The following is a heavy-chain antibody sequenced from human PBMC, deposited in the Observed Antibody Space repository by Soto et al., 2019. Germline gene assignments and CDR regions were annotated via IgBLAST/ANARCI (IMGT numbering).Heavy chain of an antibody. D-gene: IGHD2-15*01. CDR3: ARAGRYCSGGSCYSAAFDI. V-gene: IGHV3-33*01. CDR1: GFTFSSYG. J-gene: IGHJ3*02. Sequence: PGGSLRLSCAASGFTFSSYGMHWVRQAPGKGLEWVAVIWYDGSNKYYADSVKGRFTISRDNSKNTLYLQMNSLRAEDTAVYYCARAGRYCSGGSCYSAAFDIWGQGTMVTV. CDR2: IWYDGSNK.